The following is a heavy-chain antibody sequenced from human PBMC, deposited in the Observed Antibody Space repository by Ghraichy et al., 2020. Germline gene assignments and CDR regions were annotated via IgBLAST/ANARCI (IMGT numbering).Heavy chain of an antibody. V-gene: IGHV3-21*01. D-gene: IGHD3-10*01. CDR1: GFTFSSYS. CDR3: ARDPGFGELNYYYYYGMEV. Sequence: GGSLRLSCAASGFTFSSYSMNWVRQAPGKGLEWVSSISSSSSYIYYADSVKGRFTISRDNAKNSLYLQMNSLRAEDTAVYYCARDPGFGELNYYYYYGMEVGGQGTTVT. CDR2: ISSSSSYI. J-gene: IGHJ6*02.